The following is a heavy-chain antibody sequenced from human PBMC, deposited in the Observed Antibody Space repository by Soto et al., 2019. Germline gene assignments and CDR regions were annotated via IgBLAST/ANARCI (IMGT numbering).Heavy chain of an antibody. D-gene: IGHD2-2*02. CDR1: GGSFSGYY. CDR2: INYSGST. CDR3: ALFVVYTDYCLDD. Sequence: QVQLQQWGAGLLKPSETLSLTCAISGGSFSGYYWNWIRQSPGKGLEWIAEINYSGSTNYNPSLKSRDTISVDTSKDQFSLKLSSVTAEDTAVYYYALFVVYTDYCLDDWGKGTTVTVSS. J-gene: IGHJ6*03. V-gene: IGHV4-34*01.